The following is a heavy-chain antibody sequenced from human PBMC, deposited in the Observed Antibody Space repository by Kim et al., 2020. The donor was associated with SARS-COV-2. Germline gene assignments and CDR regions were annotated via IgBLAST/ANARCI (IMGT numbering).Heavy chain of an antibody. J-gene: IGHJ4*01. CDR2: ISYDGSNK. D-gene: IGHD6-13*01. V-gene: IGHV3-30-3*01. Sequence: GGSLRLSCAASGFTFSSYAMHWVRQAPGKGLEWVAVISYDGSNKYYADSVKGRFTISRDNSKNTLYLQMNSLRAEDTAVYYCASAEVDSSSWYRFDYLG. CDR1: GFTFSSYA. CDR3: ASAEVDSSSWYRFDY.